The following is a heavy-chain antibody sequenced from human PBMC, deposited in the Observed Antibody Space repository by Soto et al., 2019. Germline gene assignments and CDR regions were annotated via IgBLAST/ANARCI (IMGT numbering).Heavy chain of an antibody. J-gene: IGHJ5*02. D-gene: IGHD6-13*01. Sequence: QVQLQESGPGLVKPSETLSLTCTVSGGSMSSYYWSWVRQPRRKGMGLIGFVFHSGATRYNSSLKSRVTMSVDTSKNQFSLKLSAVTAADTAVYYCARDTAATARADNWFDPWGQGILVTVSS. CDR2: VFHSGAT. CDR1: GGSMSSYY. V-gene: IGHV4-59*01. CDR3: ARDTAATARADNWFDP.